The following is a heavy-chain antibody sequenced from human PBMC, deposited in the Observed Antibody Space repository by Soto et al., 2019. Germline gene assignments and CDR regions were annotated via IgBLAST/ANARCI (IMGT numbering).Heavy chain of an antibody. CDR1: GFTFSSYG. Sequence: QVQLVEAGGGVVQPGRSLRLSCAASGFTFSSYGMHWVRQAPGKGLEWVAFIWYDGSNKYYADSVKGRFTISRDTSKNSLFQQMNSLRAEDTAVYYCARDRASGEIKYFQHWGQGTLVTVSS. V-gene: IGHV3-33*01. CDR3: ARDRASGEIKYFQH. CDR2: IWYDGSNK. D-gene: IGHD3-10*01. J-gene: IGHJ1*01.